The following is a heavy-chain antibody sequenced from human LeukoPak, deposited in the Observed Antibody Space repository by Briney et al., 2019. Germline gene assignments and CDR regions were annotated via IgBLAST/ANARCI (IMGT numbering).Heavy chain of an antibody. J-gene: IGHJ4*02. CDR2: INHSGST. D-gene: IGHD3-10*01. Sequence: PSQTLSLTCAVYGGSFSGYYWSWIRQPPGKGLEWIGEINHSGSTNYNPSLKSRVTISVDTSKNQFSLKLSSVTAADTAVYYCARGVPNYYGSGSNDYWGQGTLVTVSS. CDR1: GGSFSGYY. CDR3: ARGVPNYYGSGSNDY. V-gene: IGHV4-34*01.